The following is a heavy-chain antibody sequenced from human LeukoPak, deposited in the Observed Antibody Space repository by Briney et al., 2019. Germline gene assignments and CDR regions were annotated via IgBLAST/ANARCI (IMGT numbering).Heavy chain of an antibody. CDR3: ARDPVNYYGSGSYYPFDY. Sequence: SETLSLTCSVSGGSISSSSSYWGWIRQPPGKGLEWIGSIYYSGSSFDNPALKSRVTISVDTSKNQFSLKLSSVTAADTAVYYCARDPVNYYGSGSYYPFDYWGQGTLVTVSS. CDR2: IYYSGSS. CDR1: GGSISSSSSY. V-gene: IGHV4-39*07. J-gene: IGHJ4*02. D-gene: IGHD3-10*01.